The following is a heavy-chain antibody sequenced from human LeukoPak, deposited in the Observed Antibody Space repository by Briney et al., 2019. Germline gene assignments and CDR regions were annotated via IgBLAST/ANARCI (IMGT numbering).Heavy chain of an antibody. J-gene: IGHJ4*02. V-gene: IGHV4-39*01. Sequence: SETLSLTCSVSGVSIRSSSFYWGWIRQPPGKGLEWIGSIYYSGSTYYRPSLKSRVTMSVDTSKNQFSLRLSSVTAADTAVYYCARGLRWDLTISGTSTFDYWGQGSLVTVAS. CDR1: GVSIRSSSFY. CDR2: IYYSGST. CDR3: ARGLRWDLTISGTSTFDY. D-gene: IGHD1-26*01.